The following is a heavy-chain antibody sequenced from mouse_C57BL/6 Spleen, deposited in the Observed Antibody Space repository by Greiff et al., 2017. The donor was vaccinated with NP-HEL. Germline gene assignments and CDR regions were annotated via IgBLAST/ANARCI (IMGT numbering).Heavy chain of an antibody. Sequence: EVQLQQSGPELVKPGASVKISCKASGYSFTGYYMNWVKQSPEKSLEWIGEINPSTGGTTYNQKFKAKATLTVDKSSSTAYMQLKSLTSEDSAVYYCARLLGRFAYWGQGTLVTVSA. J-gene: IGHJ3*01. CDR1: GYSFTGYY. D-gene: IGHD4-1*01. V-gene: IGHV1-42*01. CDR3: ARLLGRFAY. CDR2: INPSTGGT.